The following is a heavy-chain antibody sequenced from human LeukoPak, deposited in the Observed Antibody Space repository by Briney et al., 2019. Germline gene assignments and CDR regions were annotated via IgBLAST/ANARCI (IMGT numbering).Heavy chain of an antibody. V-gene: IGHV4-59*01. J-gene: IGHJ4*02. Sequence: PSETLSLTCTVSGGAISSYYWSWIRQPPGKGLEWIGYIYYSGDTKYNPSLMSRVTISVDRAQSQFSLSLSSATAADTAVYYCARDGLYDSSGYYMDSWGQGTLVIVSS. D-gene: IGHD3-22*01. CDR3: ARDGLYDSSGYYMDS. CDR1: GGAISSYY. CDR2: IYYSGDT.